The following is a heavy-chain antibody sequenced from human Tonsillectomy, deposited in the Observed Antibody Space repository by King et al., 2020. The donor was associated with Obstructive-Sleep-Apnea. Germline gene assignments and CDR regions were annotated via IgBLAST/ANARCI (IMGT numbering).Heavy chain of an antibody. V-gene: IGHV3-30-3*01. CDR1: GFTFSSYS. CDR3: ARGGYGDY. J-gene: IGHJ4*02. D-gene: IGHD5-12*01. Sequence: VQLVESGGGVVQPGRSLRLSCAASGFTFSSYSMHWVRQAPGQGLEGVAVISYDGSNKYYADSVKGRFTISRDNSKNTLYLQMNSLRAEDTAVYYCARGGYGDYWGQGTRVTVSS. CDR2: ISYDGSNK.